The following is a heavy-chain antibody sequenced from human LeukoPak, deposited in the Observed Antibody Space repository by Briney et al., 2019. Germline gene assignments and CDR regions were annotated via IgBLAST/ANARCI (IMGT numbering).Heavy chain of an antibody. J-gene: IGHJ4*02. CDR3: AKFPTLENYFDY. D-gene: IGHD1-1*01. V-gene: IGHV3-30*18. Sequence: GGSLRLSCAASGFTFSSYGMHWVRQAPGKGLEWVAVISYDGSNKYYADCVKGRFTISRDNSKNTLYLQMNSLRAEDTAVYYCAKFPTLENYFDYWGQGTLVTVSS. CDR2: ISYDGSNK. CDR1: GFTFSSYG.